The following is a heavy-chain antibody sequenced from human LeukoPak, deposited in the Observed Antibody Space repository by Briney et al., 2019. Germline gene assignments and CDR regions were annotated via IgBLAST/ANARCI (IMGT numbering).Heavy chain of an antibody. J-gene: IGHJ6*02. CDR2: IYDSGST. Sequence: SETLSLTCTVSGGSISSYYWSWIRQPPGKGLEWIGYIYDSGSTNYNPSLKSRVTTSVDTSKNQFSLKLSSVTAADTAVYYCASQTPPYGMDVWGQGTTVTVSS. V-gene: IGHV4-59*01. CDR3: ASQTPPYGMDV. CDR1: GGSISSYY.